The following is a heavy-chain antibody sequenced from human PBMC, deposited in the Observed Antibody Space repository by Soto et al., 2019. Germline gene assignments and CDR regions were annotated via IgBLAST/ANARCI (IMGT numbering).Heavy chain of an antibody. CDR2: INPDSGAT. V-gene: IGHV1-2*02. J-gene: IGHJ4*02. D-gene: IGHD2-8*02. CDR3: ARGDYGTGGYPFPYLDY. Sequence: HEHLVQSGAEVKRPGASLKASCKASGYSFTGYYIHWVRQAPGQGLEWMGWINPDSGATNYAQNFQGRISLTSGTSISTASVDLTSLTSDDTAVYYCARGDYGTGGYPFPYLDYWGQGTLVIVSS. CDR1: GYSFTGYY.